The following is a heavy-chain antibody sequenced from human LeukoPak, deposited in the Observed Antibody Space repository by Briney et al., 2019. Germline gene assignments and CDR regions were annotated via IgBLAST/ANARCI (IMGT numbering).Heavy chain of an antibody. CDR3: ARPYCSGTSCYAYFDS. CDR2: IWFDGSKT. CDR1: GFTFTMFG. Sequence: GRSLRLSCAASGFTFTMFGIHWVRQAPGKGLEWVSVIWFDGSKTYYADSVKGRFTISRDNAKNTLYLQMNSLTAEDTAVYHCARPYCSGTSCYAYFDSWGRGTLVTVSS. D-gene: IGHD2-2*01. J-gene: IGHJ4*02. V-gene: IGHV3-33*03.